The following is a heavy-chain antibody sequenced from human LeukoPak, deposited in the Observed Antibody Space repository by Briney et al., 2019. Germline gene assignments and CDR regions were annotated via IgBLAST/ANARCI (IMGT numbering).Heavy chain of an antibody. CDR1: GDSILAGDYA. J-gene: IGHJ5*01. D-gene: IGHD4-17*01. CDR2: IYHGGAT. V-gene: IGHV4-30-2*01. CDR3: ARTKNYGAYDFDS. Sequence: SQTLSLTCTVSGDSILAGDYAWSWIRQPPGKGLEWIGYIYHGGATYYNPSLKSRVTLSVDRSNNQFSLRLNSVTAADTAVYYCARTKNYGAYDFDSWGQGTLVTVSS.